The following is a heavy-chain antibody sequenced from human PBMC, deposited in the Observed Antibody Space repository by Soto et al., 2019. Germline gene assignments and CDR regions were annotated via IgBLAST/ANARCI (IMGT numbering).Heavy chain of an antibody. Sequence: EVQLVQSGAEVKKPGESLRISCKGSGYSFTSYWISWVRQMPVKGLEWMGRIDPSDSYTNYSPSFQGHVTISADKSISTANPQWSSLQASDTAMYYCARGYYYYSSCSPLFDYWGQGTLVTVCS. CDR2: IDPSDSYT. CDR3: ARGYYYYSSCSPLFDY. V-gene: IGHV5-10-1*03. J-gene: IGHJ4*02. D-gene: IGHD3-22*01. CDR1: GYSFTSYW.